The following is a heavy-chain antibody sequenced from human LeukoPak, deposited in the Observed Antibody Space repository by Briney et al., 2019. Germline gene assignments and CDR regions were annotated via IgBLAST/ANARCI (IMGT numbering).Heavy chain of an antibody. CDR1: GFTFSSCA. CDR3: AKYHCCGGSCYYDGYYYYGMDV. CDR2: ISGSGGST. Sequence: GGSLRLSCAASGFTFSSCAMSWVRQAPGKGLEWVSAISGSGGSTYYADSVKGRFTISRDNSKNTLYLQMNSLRAEDTAVYYCAKYHCCGGSCYYDGYYYYGMDVWGQGTTVTVSS. J-gene: IGHJ6*02. V-gene: IGHV3-23*01. D-gene: IGHD2-15*01.